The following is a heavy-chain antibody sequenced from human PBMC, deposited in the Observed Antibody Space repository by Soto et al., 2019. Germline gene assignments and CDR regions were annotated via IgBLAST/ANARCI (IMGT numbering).Heavy chain of an antibody. J-gene: IGHJ3*02. CDR2: IYSGGST. Sequence: EVQLVESGGGLVQPGGSLRLSCAASGFTVSSNYMSWVRQAPGKGLEWVSVIYSGGSTYYADSVKGRFTISRHNSKNTLYLQMNSLRAEDTAVYYCARVGYYDSSGQRRERAFDIWGQGTMVTVSS. CDR1: GFTVSSNY. V-gene: IGHV3-53*04. CDR3: ARVGYYDSSGQRRERAFDI. D-gene: IGHD3-22*01.